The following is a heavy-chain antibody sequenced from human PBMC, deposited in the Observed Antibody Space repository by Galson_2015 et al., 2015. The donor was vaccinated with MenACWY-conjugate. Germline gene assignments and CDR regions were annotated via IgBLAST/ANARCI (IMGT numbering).Heavy chain of an antibody. CDR3: TRQSPLNFDY. D-gene: IGHD2-8*01. V-gene: IGHV3-73*01. CDR1: GFSFSDSA. CDR2: IRSKRNNYAT. Sequence: SLRLSCAASGFSFSDSAMHWVRQASGKGLEWVGRIRSKRNNYATTYAASVQGRFTISRDESERTAYLHMNSLKTEDTAIYYCTRQSPLNFDYWVQGVLVTVAS. J-gene: IGHJ4*02.